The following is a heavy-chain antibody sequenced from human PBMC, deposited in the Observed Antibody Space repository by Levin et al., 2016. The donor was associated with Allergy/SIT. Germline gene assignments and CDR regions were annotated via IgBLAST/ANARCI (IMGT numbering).Heavy chain of an antibody. V-gene: IGHV4-34*01. CDR3: ARDSGYDYWYFDY. D-gene: IGHD5-12*01. CDR1: GGSFSGYY. J-gene: IGHJ4*02. Sequence: SETLSLTCAVYGGSFSGYYWTWIRQPPGKGLEWIGEINHRGSTNYNPSLKSRVTMSVDTSKNQFSLKLSSVTAADTAVYYCARDSGYDYWYFDYWGQGTQVTVSS. CDR2: INHRGST.